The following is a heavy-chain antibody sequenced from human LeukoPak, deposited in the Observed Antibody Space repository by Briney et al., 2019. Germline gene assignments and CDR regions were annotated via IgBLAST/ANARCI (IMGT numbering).Heavy chain of an antibody. D-gene: IGHD1/OR15-1a*01. J-gene: IGHJ4*02. Sequence: GGSLRLSCAASGFTFSSYAMHWVRQAPGKGLEYVSAISSNGGSTYYANSVKGRFTISRDNSKNTLYLQMNSLRAEDTAVYYCAKDRLEQILYYFDYWGQGTLVTVSS. CDR1: GFTFSSYA. CDR2: ISSNGGST. CDR3: AKDRLEQILYYFDY. V-gene: IGHV3-64*01.